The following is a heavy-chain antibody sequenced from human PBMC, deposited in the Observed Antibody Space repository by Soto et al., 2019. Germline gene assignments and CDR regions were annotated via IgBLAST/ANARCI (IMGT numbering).Heavy chain of an antibody. CDR1: GYSFTSYW. V-gene: IGHV5-10-1*01. CDR3: ARLRYSGYDEGSWFDP. Sequence: PGESLKISCKGSGYSFTSYWISWVRQMPGKGLEWMGRIDPSDSYTNYSPSFQGHVTISADKSISTAYLQWSSLKASDTAMYYCARLRYSGYDEGSWFDPWGQGTLVTVSS. CDR2: IDPSDSYT. J-gene: IGHJ5*02. D-gene: IGHD5-12*01.